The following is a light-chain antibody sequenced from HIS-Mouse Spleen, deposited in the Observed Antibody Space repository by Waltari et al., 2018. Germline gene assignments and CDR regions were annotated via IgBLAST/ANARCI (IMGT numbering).Light chain of an antibody. CDR3: QSADSSGTNWV. CDR2: TDS. J-gene: IGLJ3*02. CDR1: ALPKQN. V-gene: IGLV3-25*03. Sequence: SYELTQPPSVPVSPRQTARITCSGDALPKQNAYWYQQKPGQAPVLVIYTDSERPSGIPERFSGSSSGTTVTLTISGVQAEDEADYYCQSADSSGTNWVFGGGTKLTVL.